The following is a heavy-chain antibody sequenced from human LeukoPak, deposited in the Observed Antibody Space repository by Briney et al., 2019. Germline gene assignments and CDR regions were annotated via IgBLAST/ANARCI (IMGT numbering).Heavy chain of an antibody. J-gene: IGHJ4*02. CDR2: INHSEST. CDR3: ARLRPHKSWSGYSSR. D-gene: IGHD3-3*01. Sequence: SDTLSLTCAVYGGSFSGYYWSWIRQPPGKGLEWIGEINHSESTNYNPSLKSRVTISVDTSKNQFSLKLSSVTAADTAVYYCARLRPHKSWSGYSSRWGQGTLVTVSS. V-gene: IGHV4-34*01. CDR1: GGSFSGYY.